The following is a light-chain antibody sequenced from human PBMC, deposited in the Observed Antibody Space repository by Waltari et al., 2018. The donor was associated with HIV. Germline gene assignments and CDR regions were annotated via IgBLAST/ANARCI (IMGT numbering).Light chain of an antibody. J-gene: IGKJ2*01. Sequence: EIVMTQSPVTLSVSPGESATLSCRASQSVNSHLAWYQQKPGQAPRLLIYGASTRATGIPARFSGSGSGTEFTLTISSLQSEDFAVYYCQQYNNWPRTFGQGTKLEIK. CDR1: QSVNSH. V-gene: IGKV3-15*01. CDR3: QQYNNWPRT. CDR2: GAS.